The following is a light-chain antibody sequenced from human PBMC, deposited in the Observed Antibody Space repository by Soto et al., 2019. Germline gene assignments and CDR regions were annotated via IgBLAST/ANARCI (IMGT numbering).Light chain of an antibody. CDR2: GAS. CDR3: QQYNDWPLT. V-gene: IGKV3-15*01. J-gene: IGKJ4*01. Sequence: EKVMTQSPGTLSVSPGERATLSCRASQSVSSNLAWYHQKPGQAPRLLIYGASTRATGIPGRFSGSGYGTEFTLTISSLQSEDFAVYYCQQYNDWPLTFGGGTKVEIK. CDR1: QSVSSN.